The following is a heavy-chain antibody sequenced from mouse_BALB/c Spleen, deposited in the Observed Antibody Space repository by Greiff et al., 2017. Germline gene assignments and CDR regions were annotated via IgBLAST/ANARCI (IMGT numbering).Heavy chain of an antibody. CDR2: ISSGGST. CDR1: GFTFSSYA. J-gene: IGHJ4*01. V-gene: IGHV5-6-5*01. Sequence: EVQVVESGGGLVKPGGSLKLSCAASGFTFSSYAMSWVRQTPEKRLEWVASISSGGSTYYPDSVKGRFTISRDNARNILYLQMSSLRSEDTAMYYCASGYDVGAMDYWGQGTSVTVSS. CDR3: ASGYDVGAMDY. D-gene: IGHD2-12*01.